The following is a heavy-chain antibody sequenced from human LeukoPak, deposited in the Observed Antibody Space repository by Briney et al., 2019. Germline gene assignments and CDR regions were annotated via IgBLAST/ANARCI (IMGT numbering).Heavy chain of an antibody. V-gene: IGHV4-39*07. D-gene: IGHD3-10*01. Sequence: PSETLSLTCIVSGGSISSSSYYWDWIRQAPGEGLEWIGNFCDSGNTRYNPSLKSRVTISGDTSKNQFSLKLSSVTAADTAVYYCARVGSYGSGSYYTNWFDPWGQGTLVTVSS. CDR1: GGSISSSSYY. CDR2: FCDSGNT. CDR3: ARVGSYGSGSYYTNWFDP. J-gene: IGHJ5*02.